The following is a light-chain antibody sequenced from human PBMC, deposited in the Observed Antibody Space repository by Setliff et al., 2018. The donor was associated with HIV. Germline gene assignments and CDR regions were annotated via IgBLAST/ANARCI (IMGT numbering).Light chain of an antibody. CDR2: DVS. CDR3: SSYTSSNTYV. Sequence: QSVLAQPASVSGSPGQSITISCTGTSSDVGDYNYVSWYQQHPGKAPKLMIYDVSNRPSGVSNRFSGSKSGNTASLTISGLQAEDEAYYYCSSYTSSNTYVFGTGTKVTVL. CDR1: SSDVGDYNY. V-gene: IGLV2-14*03. J-gene: IGLJ1*01.